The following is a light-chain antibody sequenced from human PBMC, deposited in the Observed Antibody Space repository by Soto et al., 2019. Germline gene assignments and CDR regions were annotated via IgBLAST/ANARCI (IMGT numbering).Light chain of an antibody. V-gene: IGLV2-14*01. Sequence: QSALTQPASVSGSPGQSMTISWTGSSSDIGPYNHVSWYQQHPGKAPKLIIYGVSDRPSGVSNRFSGSKSGTTASLTISGLQAEDEADYYCSSYTSTDALYVLGTGTKVTVL. CDR3: SSYTSTDALYV. CDR2: GVS. CDR1: SSDIGPYNH. J-gene: IGLJ1*01.